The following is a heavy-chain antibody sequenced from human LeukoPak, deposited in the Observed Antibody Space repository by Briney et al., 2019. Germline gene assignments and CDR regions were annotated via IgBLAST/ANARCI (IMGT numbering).Heavy chain of an antibody. CDR2: IYYSGST. J-gene: IGHJ3*02. D-gene: IGHD3-16*01. Sequence: NPSETLSLTCTVSGGSISSYYWSWIRQPPGKGLEWIGYIYYSGSTNYNPSLKSRVTISVDTSKNQFSLKLSSVTAADTAVYYCARARPVCAFDIWGQGTMVTVSS. CDR3: ARARPVCAFDI. V-gene: IGHV4-59*12. CDR1: GGSISSYY.